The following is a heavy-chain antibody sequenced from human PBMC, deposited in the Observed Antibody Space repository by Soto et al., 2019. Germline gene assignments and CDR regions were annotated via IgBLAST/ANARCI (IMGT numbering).Heavy chain of an antibody. CDR3: AREEIAARPYAFDI. D-gene: IGHD6-6*01. J-gene: IGHJ3*02. CDR2: INWNGGST. Sequence: EVQLVESGGGVVRPGGSLSLSCAASGCTFDDYGMSWVRQAPGQVLEWVSGINWNGGSTGYADSVKGRFTISRDNAKNSLYLQMNSLSAEDTALYYCAREEIAARPYAFDIWGQGTMVTVSS. CDR1: GCTFDDYG. V-gene: IGHV3-20*04.